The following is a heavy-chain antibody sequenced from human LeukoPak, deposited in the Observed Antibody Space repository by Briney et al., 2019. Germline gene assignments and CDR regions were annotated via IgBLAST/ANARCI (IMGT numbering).Heavy chain of an antibody. J-gene: IGHJ4*02. D-gene: IGHD3-10*01. CDR2: IYPGDSDT. CDR3: VRGEVAMLRGAPAPFDY. CDR1: GYAFAIYW. Sequence: GESLEISCKASGYAFAIYWIGCVRQTPGKGLEWMGVIYPGDSDTRYNPSFRGQVTISADKSISTAYLQWSSLKDSDSGMYYCVRGEVAMLRGAPAPFDYXGQGSLITVSX. V-gene: IGHV5-51*01.